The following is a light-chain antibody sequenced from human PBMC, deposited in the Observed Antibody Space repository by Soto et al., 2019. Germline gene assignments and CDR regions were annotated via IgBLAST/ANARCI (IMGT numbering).Light chain of an antibody. V-gene: IGKV1-5*01. CDR3: QHYNSLREFI. Sequence: DIQMTQSPSTLSASVGDRVTITCRASQSISSWLAWCQQKPGKAPNLLIYDASILESGVPSRFSGSGSGTEFTLTINSLQPDDFATYYCQHYNSLREFIFGPGTKVDNK. J-gene: IGKJ3*01. CDR1: QSISSW. CDR2: DAS.